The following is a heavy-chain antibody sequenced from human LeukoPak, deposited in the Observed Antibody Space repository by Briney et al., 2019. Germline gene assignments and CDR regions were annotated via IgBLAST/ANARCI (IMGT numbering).Heavy chain of an antibody. J-gene: IGHJ4*02. Sequence: SETLSLTCTVSGDSISNGGYFWSWIRQHPGKGLEWIGYIYYTGSTTYNPSLQSRVTISVDTSKNQFSLKLSSVTAADTAVYYCASVPARYYFDYWGQGTLVTVSS. CDR3: ASVPARYYFDY. CDR2: IYYTGST. CDR1: GDSISNGGYF. V-gene: IGHV4-31*03. D-gene: IGHD2-2*01.